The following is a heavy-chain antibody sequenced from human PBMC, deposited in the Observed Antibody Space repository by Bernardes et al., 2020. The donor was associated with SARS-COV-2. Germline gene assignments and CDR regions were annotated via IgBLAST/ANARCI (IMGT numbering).Heavy chain of an antibody. CDR1: GFSLSNARMG. Sequence: SGPTLVKPTETLTLTCTVSGFSLSNARMGVSWIRQPPGKALEWLAHIFSNDEKSYSTSLKNRLTISQDTSKSQVVLTMTNMDPVDTATYYCARIVRYSDYAFDPWGQGTLVTVSS. CDR2: IFSNDEK. J-gene: IGHJ5*02. V-gene: IGHV2-26*01. D-gene: IGHD4-17*01. CDR3: ARIVRYSDYAFDP.